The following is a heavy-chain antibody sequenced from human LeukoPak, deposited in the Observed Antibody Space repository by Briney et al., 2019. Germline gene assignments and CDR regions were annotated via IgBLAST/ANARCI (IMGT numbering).Heavy chain of an antibody. CDR1: GGSINSRSYY. V-gene: IGHV4-39*07. J-gene: IGHJ4*02. Sequence: SETLSLTCTVSGGSINSRSYYWGWVRQPPGRGLEWLGSIYYSGTTYYNPSLKSRVTMSVDTSKNQFSLKLSSVTAADTAVYYCAGTYYYGSGNLSGWGQGTLVTVSS. D-gene: IGHD3-10*01. CDR2: IYYSGTT. CDR3: AGTYYYGSGNLSG.